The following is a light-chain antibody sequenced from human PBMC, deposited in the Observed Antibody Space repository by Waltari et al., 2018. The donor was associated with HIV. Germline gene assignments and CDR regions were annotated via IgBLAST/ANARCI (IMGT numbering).Light chain of an antibody. CDR3: QSADSSGTYVL. V-gene: IGLV3-25*03. CDR1: ALPKPY. J-gene: IGLJ2*01. CDR2: KDS. Sequence: SYELTQPPSVSVSPGQTARITCSGDALPKPYTYWYQQKPGQAPVMVIYKDSERPSGIPERLSGSSSGTTVTLTISGVQAEDEADYYCQSADSSGTYVLFGGGTKLTVL.